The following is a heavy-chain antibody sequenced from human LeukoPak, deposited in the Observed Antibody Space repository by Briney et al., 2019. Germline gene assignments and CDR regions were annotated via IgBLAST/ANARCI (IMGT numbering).Heavy chain of an antibody. J-gene: IGHJ4*02. CDR3: AKDRIYDSSGYLLAYYFDY. Sequence: GGSLRLSCAASGFTFSSYAMSWVRQAPGKGLEWASAISGSGGSTYYADSVKGRFTVSRDNSKNTLYLQMNSLRAEDTAVYYCAKDRIYDSSGYLLAYYFDYWGQGTLVTVSS. CDR2: ISGSGGST. CDR1: GFTFSSYA. V-gene: IGHV3-23*01. D-gene: IGHD3-22*01.